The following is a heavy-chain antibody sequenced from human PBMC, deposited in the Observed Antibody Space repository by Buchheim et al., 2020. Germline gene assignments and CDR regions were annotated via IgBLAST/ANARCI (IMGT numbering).Heavy chain of an antibody. V-gene: IGHV3-7*01. Sequence: EVQLVESGGGLVQPGGSLRLSCAASGFTFSSYWMSWVRQAPGKGLEWVANIKQDGSEKYYVDSVKGRFTISRDNAKNSLYLQMNSLRAEDTAVYYCARGGPHPLWCGEGKKYFQHWGQGTL. J-gene: IGHJ1*01. CDR1: GFTFSSYW. CDR3: ARGGPHPLWCGEGKKYFQH. D-gene: IGHD3-10*01. CDR2: IKQDGSEK.